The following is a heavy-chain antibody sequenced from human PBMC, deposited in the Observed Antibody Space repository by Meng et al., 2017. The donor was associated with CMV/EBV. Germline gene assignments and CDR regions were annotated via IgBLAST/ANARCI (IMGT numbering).Heavy chain of an antibody. J-gene: IGHJ4*02. D-gene: IGHD1-26*01. CDR3: AREPYSGSYYFDY. Sequence: AAFGFTFSGYGMHWVRQAPGKGLEWVAVIWYDGSNKYYADSVKGRFTISRDNSKNTLYLQMNSLRAEDTAVYYCAREPYSGSYYFDYWGQGTLVTVSS. CDR2: IWYDGSNK. CDR1: GFTFSGYG. V-gene: IGHV3-33*01.